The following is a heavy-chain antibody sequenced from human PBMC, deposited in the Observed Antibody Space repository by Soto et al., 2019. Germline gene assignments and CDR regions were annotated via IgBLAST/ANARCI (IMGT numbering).Heavy chain of an antibody. CDR1: GFTFSSYW. V-gene: IGHV3-7*01. CDR2: IKQDGSEK. D-gene: IGHD2-15*01. J-gene: IGHJ5*02. CDR3: ARHYCSGGSCLFGP. Sequence: PGGSLRLSCAASGFTFSSYWMSWVRQAPGKGLEWVANIKQDGSEKYYVDSVKGRFTISRDNAKNSLYLQMNCLRAEDTAVYYCARHYCSGGSCLFGPWGQGTLVTVSS.